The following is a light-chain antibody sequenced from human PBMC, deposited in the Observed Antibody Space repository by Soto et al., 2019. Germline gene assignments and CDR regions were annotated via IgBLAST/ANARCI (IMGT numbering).Light chain of an antibody. V-gene: IGKV3-15*01. Sequence: EIVMTQSPATLSVSPGERATLSCRASQSVSSNLAWYQQKPGQAPRLLIYGASTRATGIPARFSGSRSGTELTLTISSLQSEDFAVYYCQQYNNWPPTFGQGTRLEIK. J-gene: IGKJ5*01. CDR2: GAS. CDR3: QQYNNWPPT. CDR1: QSVSSN.